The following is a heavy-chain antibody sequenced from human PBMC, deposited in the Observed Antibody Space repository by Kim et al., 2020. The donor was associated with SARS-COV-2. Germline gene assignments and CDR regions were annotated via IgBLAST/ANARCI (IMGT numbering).Heavy chain of an antibody. D-gene: IGHD6-19*01. CDR2: IRGSGGST. V-gene: IGHV3-23*01. Sequence: GGSLRLSCAASGFTFNTYAMSWVRQTPGKGLEWVSGIRGSGGSTTYADSVKGRFTIPRDNSKDTLHLQMDNLRTDDTAVYYCARVSSGSSGWFEYFQQWGQGTLVTVSS. J-gene: IGHJ1*01. CDR3: ARVSSGSSGWFEYFQQ. CDR1: GFTFNTYA.